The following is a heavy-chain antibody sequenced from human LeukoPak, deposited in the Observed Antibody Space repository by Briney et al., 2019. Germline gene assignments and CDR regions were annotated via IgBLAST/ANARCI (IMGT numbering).Heavy chain of an antibody. Sequence: SETLSLTCAVYGGSFSGYYWSWIRQPPGKGLEWIGEINHSGSTNYNPSLKSRVTKSVDTSKNQFSLKLSSVTAADTAVYYCATVRYSRHCSGGSCHNYYYYGMDVWGQGTTVTVSS. J-gene: IGHJ6*02. D-gene: IGHD2-15*01. V-gene: IGHV4-34*01. CDR3: ATVRYSRHCSGGSCHNYYYYGMDV. CDR1: GGSFSGYY. CDR2: INHSGST.